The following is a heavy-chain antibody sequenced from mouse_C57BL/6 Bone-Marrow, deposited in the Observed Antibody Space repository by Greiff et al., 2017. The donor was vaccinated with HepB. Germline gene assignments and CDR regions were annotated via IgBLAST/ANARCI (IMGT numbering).Heavy chain of an antibody. J-gene: IGHJ2*01. Sequence: VQLQQSGAELVRPGASVKLSCTASGFNIKDDYMHWVKQRPEQGLEWIGWIVPENGDTEYASKFQGKATITADTSSNTAYLQLSSLTSEDTAVYYCTTDYGSSFYFDYWGQGTTLTVSS. CDR1: GFNIKDDY. CDR3: TTDYGSSFYFDY. V-gene: IGHV14-4*01. CDR2: IVPENGDT. D-gene: IGHD1-1*01.